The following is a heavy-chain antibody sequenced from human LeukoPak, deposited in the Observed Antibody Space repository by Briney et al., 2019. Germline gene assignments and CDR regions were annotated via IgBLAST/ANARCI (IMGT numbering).Heavy chain of an antibody. V-gene: IGHV4-4*07. CDR1: GGSMSTFY. J-gene: IGHJ4*02. CDR2: IYGSGTT. D-gene: IGHD6-13*01. CDR3: ARDGSSWPLFES. Sequence: SETLSLTCTVSGGSMSTFYWSWIRQPAGKGLEWIGRIYGSGTTNYNPALKSRVTMSVDTSKKQFSLKLTSVTAADTAVYYCARDGSSWPLFESWGQGTLVTVSS.